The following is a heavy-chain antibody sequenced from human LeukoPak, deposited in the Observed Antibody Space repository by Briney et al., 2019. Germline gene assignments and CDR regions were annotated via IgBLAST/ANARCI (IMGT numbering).Heavy chain of an antibody. J-gene: IGHJ4*02. V-gene: IGHV4-34*01. CDR2: INHSGST. Sequence: SETLSLTCAVYGGSFSGYYWSWIRQPPGKGLEWIGEINHSGSTNYNLSLKSRVTISVDTSKNQFSLKLSSVTAADTAVYYCARGEGVPAATYYFDYWGQGTLVTVSS. CDR1: GGSFSGYY. CDR3: ARGEGVPAATYYFDY. D-gene: IGHD2-2*01.